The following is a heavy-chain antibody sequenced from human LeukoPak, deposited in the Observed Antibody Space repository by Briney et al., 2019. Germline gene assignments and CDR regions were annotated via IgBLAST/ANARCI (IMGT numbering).Heavy chain of an antibody. CDR3: ARHRYGGSYDFDY. CDR1: GGSFSGYY. Sequence: PSETLSLTCAVYGGSFSGYYWSWIRQPPGKGLEWIGYIYYSGSTNYNPSLKSRVTISVDTSKNQFSLKLSSVTAADTAVYYCARHRYGGSYDFDYWGQGTLVTVSS. D-gene: IGHD4-23*01. V-gene: IGHV4-59*08. J-gene: IGHJ4*02. CDR2: IYYSGST.